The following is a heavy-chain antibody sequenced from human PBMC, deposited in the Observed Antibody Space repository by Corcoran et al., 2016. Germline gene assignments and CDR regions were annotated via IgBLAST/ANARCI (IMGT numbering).Heavy chain of an antibody. CDR3: AKVIDYGDNFDY. J-gene: IGHJ4*02. CDR2: ISYDGSNK. D-gene: IGHD4-17*01. CDR1: GFTFSSYG. Sequence: QVQLVESGGGVVQPGRSLRLSCAASGFTFSSYGMHWVRQAPGKGLEWVAVISYDGSNKYYADSVKGRFTISRDNSKNTLYLQMNSLRAEDTAVYYCAKVIDYGDNFDYWGQGTLVTVSS. V-gene: IGHV3-30*18.